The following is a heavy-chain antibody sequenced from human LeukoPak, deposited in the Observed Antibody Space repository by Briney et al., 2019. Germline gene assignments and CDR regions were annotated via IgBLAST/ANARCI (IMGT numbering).Heavy chain of an antibody. V-gene: IGHV3-33*01. Sequence: GGSLRLSCAASGFTFSSYGMHWVRQAPGKGLEWVAVIWYDGSNKYYADSVKGRFTISRDNSKNTLYLQMNSLRAEDTAVYYCARDPYWRNWNYQDWFDPWGQGTLVTVSS. D-gene: IGHD1-7*01. J-gene: IGHJ5*02. CDR3: ARDPYWRNWNYQDWFDP. CDR1: GFTFSSYG. CDR2: IWYDGSNK.